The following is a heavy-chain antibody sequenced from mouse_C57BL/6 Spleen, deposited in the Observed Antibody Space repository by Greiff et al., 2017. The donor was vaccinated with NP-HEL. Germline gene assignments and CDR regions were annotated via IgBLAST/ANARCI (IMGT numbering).Heavy chain of an antibody. CDR1: GFSFNTYA. CDR2: IRSKSNNYAT. CDR3: VRRGFGWYFDV. Sequence: EVQGVESGGGLVQPKGSLKLSCAASGFSFNTYAMNWVRQAPGKGLEWVARIRSKSNNYATYYADSVKDRFTISRDDSESMLYLQMNNLKTEDTTMYYCVRRGFGWYFDVWGTGTTVTVSS. V-gene: IGHV10-1*01. J-gene: IGHJ1*03.